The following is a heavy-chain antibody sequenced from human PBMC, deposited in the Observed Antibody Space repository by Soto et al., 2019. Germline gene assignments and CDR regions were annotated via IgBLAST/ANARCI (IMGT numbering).Heavy chain of an antibody. CDR1: GGADSDKRW. Sequence: NPPEALSLPCAWYGGADSDKRWWTWVRQTHGKGLEWIGETFRKGDTNYNAFLKSRVSISIDKSRNQVSLILTSVTAADTAVYYCASYVGTGGYDAFYTWGQVTVVSVS. J-gene: IGHJ3*02. D-gene: IGHD3-16*01. CDR2: TFRKGDT. CDR3: ASYVGTGGYDAFYT. V-gene: IGHV4-4*03.